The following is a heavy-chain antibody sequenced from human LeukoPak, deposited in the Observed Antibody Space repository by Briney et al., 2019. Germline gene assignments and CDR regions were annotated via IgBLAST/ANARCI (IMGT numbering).Heavy chain of an antibody. Sequence: PSETLSLTCAVYGGSFSGYYWSWIRQHPGKGLEWIGYIYYSGSTYYNPSLKSRVTISVDTSKNQFTLKLSSVTAADTAVYYCARSAVGSYSGDIVVVPAAIPLDAFDIWGQGTMVTVSS. V-gene: IGHV4-31*11. CDR1: GGSFSGYY. CDR3: ARSAVGSYSGDIVVVPAAIPLDAFDI. CDR2: IYYSGST. D-gene: IGHD2-2*02. J-gene: IGHJ3*02.